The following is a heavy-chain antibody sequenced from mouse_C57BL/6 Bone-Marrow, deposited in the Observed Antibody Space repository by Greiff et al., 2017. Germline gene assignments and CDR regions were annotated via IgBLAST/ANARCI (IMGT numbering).Heavy chain of an antibody. D-gene: IGHD2-1*01. CDR1: GYTFTDHT. CDR2: IYPRDGST. V-gene: IGHV1-78*01. CDR3: ALLEIYYCKYDYAMDF. J-gene: IGHJ4*01. Sequence: VQLQQSDAELVKPGASVKISCKVSGYTFTDHTIHWMKQRPEQGLEWIGYIYPRDGSTKYNEKFKGKATLTADKSSSTAYMQLNSLTSEDSAVYFCALLEIYYCKYDYAMDFWGQGTSVPVSS.